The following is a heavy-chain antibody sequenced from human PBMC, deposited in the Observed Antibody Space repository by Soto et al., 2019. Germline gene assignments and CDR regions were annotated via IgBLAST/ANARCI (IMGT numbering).Heavy chain of an antibody. CDR2: IYYSGST. CDR3: ARDVLYYYDSSGYYVGWYFDL. D-gene: IGHD3-22*01. V-gene: IGHV4-59*01. Sequence: QVQLQESGPGLVKPSETLSLTCTVSGGSISSYYWSWIRQPPGKGLEWIGYIYYSGSTNYNPSLKRRVTISVDTSKNQFSLKLSPVTAADTAVYYCARDVLYYYDSSGYYVGWYFDLWGRGTLVTVSS. CDR1: GGSISSYY. J-gene: IGHJ2*01.